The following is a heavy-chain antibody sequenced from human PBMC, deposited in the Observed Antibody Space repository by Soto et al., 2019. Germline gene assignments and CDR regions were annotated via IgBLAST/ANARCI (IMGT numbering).Heavy chain of an antibody. CDR2: ISGSDGST. CDR3: AFPGGGSGSYYDYYYYYYMDV. Sequence: EVQLLESGGGLVQPGGSLRLSCAASGFTFSSYAMSWVRQAPGKGLEWVSAISGSDGSTYYADSVKGRFTISRDNSKNTLYLQMNSLRAEDTAVYYCAFPGGGSGSYYDYYYYYYMDVWGKGTTVTVSS. CDR1: GFTFSSYA. V-gene: IGHV3-23*01. J-gene: IGHJ6*03. D-gene: IGHD3-10*01.